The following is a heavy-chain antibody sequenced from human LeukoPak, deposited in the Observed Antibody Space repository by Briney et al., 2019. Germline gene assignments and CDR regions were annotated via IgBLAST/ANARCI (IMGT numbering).Heavy chain of an antibody. CDR1: GGTFSKYA. D-gene: IGHD1-26*01. CDR2: IFPIFATA. V-gene: IGHV1-69*13. CDR3: ARESGSYEAYFDY. J-gene: IGHJ4*02. Sequence: SVKVSCKASGGTFSKYAISWARQAPGQGLEWMGRIFPIFATANYAQKFQGRVTITADESTSTAYMELSSLRSEDTAVYYCARESGSYEAYFDYWGQGTLVTVSS.